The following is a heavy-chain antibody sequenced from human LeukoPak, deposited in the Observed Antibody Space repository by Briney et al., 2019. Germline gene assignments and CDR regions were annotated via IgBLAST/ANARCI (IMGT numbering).Heavy chain of an antibody. D-gene: IGHD1-26*01. J-gene: IGHJ6*03. CDR1: GYTFTSYC. Sequence: SVKVSCKASGYTFTSYCIDWVRQAPGQGLEWMGIINPSGGGRSYAQKFQGRVTMTRDMATSTVYMELSSLRSEDTAVYYCAREPYSGSYFGVYYYYYYMDVWGKGTTVTVSS. V-gene: IGHV1-46*01. CDR3: AREPYSGSYFGVYYYYYYMDV. CDR2: INPSGGGR.